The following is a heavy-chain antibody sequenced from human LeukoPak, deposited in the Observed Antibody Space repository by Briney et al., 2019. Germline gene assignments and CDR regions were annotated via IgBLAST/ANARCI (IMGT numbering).Heavy chain of an antibody. V-gene: IGHV4-34*01. J-gene: IGHJ4*02. CDR1: GGSFSGYY. D-gene: IGHD4-17*01. Sequence: SETLSLTCAVYGGSFSGYYWSWIRQPPGKGLEWIGEINHSGSTNYNPSLKSRVTISVDTSKNQFSLKLSSVTAADTAVYYCARGGMTTVTTTRNYFDYWGQGTLVTVS. CDR3: ARGGMTTVTTTRNYFDY. CDR2: INHSGST.